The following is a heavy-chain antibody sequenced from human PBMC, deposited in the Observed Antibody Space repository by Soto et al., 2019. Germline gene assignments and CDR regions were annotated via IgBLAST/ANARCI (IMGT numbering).Heavy chain of an antibody. CDR2: INAGNGNT. D-gene: IGHD1-7*01. CDR3: ARGELELYYYYGMDV. Sequence: GASVKVSCKASGYTFTSYAMHWVRQAPGQRLEWMGWINAGNGNTKYSQKFQGRVTITRDTSASAAYMELSSLRSEDTAVYYCARGELELYYYYGMDVWGQGTTVTVSS. J-gene: IGHJ6*02. CDR1: GYTFTSYA. V-gene: IGHV1-3*01.